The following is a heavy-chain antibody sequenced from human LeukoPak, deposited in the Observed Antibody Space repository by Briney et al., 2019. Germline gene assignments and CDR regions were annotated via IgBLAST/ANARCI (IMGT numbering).Heavy chain of an antibody. D-gene: IGHD3-10*01. CDR1: GGSISSSSYY. Sequence: SETLSLTCAVSGGSISSSSYYWGWIRQPPGKGLEWIGSIYYSGSTYYNPTLKSRVTISVDTSKNQFSLKLSSVTAADTAVYYCAAVLLWFGELSDDAFDIWGQGTMVTVSS. J-gene: IGHJ3*02. CDR2: IYYSGST. V-gene: IGHV4-39*07. CDR3: AAVLLWFGELSDDAFDI.